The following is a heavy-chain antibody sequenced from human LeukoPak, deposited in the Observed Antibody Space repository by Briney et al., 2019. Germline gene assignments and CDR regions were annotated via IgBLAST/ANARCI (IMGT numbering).Heavy chain of an antibody. CDR2: INPSGGST. CDR3: ARDRDTAKVTVILGY. CDR1: GYTFTSYY. D-gene: IGHD5-18*01. Sequence: ASVKVSCKASGYTFTSYYMHWVRQAPGQGLEWMGIINPSGGSTSYAQKFQSRVTMTRDTSTSTVYMELSSLRSEDTAVYYCARDRDTAKVTVILGYWGQGNLVTVYS. V-gene: IGHV1-46*01. J-gene: IGHJ4*02.